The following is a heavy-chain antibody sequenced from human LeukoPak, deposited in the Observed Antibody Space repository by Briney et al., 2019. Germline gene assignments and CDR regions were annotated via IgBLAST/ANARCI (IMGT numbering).Heavy chain of an antibody. Sequence: SVKVSCKASGGTFSSYAISWVRQAPGQGLEWMGGIIPILGTANYAQKFQGRVTITADESTSTAYMELSSLRSEDTAVYYCCIAAAGTIDYWGQGTLVTVSS. CDR3: CIAAAGTIDY. CDR2: IIPILGTA. CDR1: GGTFSSYA. D-gene: IGHD6-13*01. V-gene: IGHV1-69*13. J-gene: IGHJ4*02.